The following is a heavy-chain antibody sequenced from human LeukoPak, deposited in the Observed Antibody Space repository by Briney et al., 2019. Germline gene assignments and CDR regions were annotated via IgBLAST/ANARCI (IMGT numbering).Heavy chain of an antibody. CDR1: GFTFSSYA. CDR3: AKDKGAVITMVRGVIDY. D-gene: IGHD3-10*01. J-gene: IGHJ4*02. CDR2: MSYDGSNK. Sequence: GGSLRLSCAASGFTFSSYAIHWVRQAPGKGLEWVAVMSYDGSNKYYADSVKGRFTISRDNFKNTLYLQMNSLRAEDTAVYYCAKDKGAVITMVRGVIDYWGQGTLVTVSS. V-gene: IGHV3-30*04.